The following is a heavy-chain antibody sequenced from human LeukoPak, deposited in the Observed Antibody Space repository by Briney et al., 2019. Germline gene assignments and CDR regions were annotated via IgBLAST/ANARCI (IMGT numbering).Heavy chain of an antibody. CDR3: ARDRYYYGSGRLFDY. CDR2: IYYRGST. V-gene: IGHV4-59*01. J-gene: IGHJ4*02. D-gene: IGHD3-10*01. CDR1: GGSISSYY. Sequence: SETLSLTCTVSGGSISSYYWSWLRQPPGKGLEWIGYIYYRGSTNYNPSLKSGVTISVDTSNNQFSLRLSSVTAADTAVYYCARDRYYYGSGRLFDYWGQGTLVTVSS.